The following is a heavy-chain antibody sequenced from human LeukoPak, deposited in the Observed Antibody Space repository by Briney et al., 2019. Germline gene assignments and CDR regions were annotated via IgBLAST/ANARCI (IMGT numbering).Heavy chain of an antibody. CDR1: GYTFTGYY. V-gene: IGHV1-2*02. CDR2: INPNSGGT. J-gene: IGHJ5*02. D-gene: IGHD2-15*01. CDR3: ARGLVVVVAATFDP. Sequence: GASVKVSCKASGYTFTGYYMHWVRQAPGQGLEWMGWINPNSGGTNYAQKFQGRVTMTRDTSISTAYMELSRLRSDDTAVYYCARGLVVVVAATFDPWGQGTLVTVSS.